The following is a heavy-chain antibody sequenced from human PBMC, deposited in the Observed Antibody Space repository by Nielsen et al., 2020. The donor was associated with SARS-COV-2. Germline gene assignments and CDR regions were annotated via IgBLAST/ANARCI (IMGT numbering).Heavy chain of an antibody. CDR3: ARGSLPGDFWSGYYPKLYYYYGMDV. CDR2: IYYSGST. Sequence: WICQPPGKGLEWIGYIYYSGSTNYNPSLKSRVTISVDTSKNQFSLKLSSVTAADTAVYYCARGSLPGDFWSGYYPKLYYYYGMDVWGQGTTVTVSS. V-gene: IGHV4-59*01. J-gene: IGHJ6*02. D-gene: IGHD3-3*01.